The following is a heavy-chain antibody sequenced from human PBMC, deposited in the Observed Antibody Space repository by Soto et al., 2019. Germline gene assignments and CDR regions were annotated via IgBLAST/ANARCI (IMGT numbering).Heavy chain of an antibody. Sequence: GASVKVSCKASGGTFSSYTISWVRQAPGQGLEWMGRIIPILGIANYAQKFQGRVTITADKSTSTAYMELSSLRSEDTAVYYCARELRAGYYGSGSYSWFDPWGQGTLVTSPQ. CDR3: ARELRAGYYGSGSYSWFDP. J-gene: IGHJ5*02. CDR1: GGTFSSYT. D-gene: IGHD3-10*01. V-gene: IGHV1-69*04. CDR2: IIPILGIA.